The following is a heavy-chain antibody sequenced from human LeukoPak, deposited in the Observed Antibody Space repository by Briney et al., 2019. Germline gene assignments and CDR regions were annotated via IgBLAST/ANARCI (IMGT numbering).Heavy chain of an antibody. J-gene: IGHJ5*02. V-gene: IGHV1-8*01. D-gene: IGHD4-17*01. CDR1: GYTFTSYD. CDR2: MNPNSGNT. CDR3: ARAYDYGDPRFDP. Sequence: ASVEVSCKASGYTFTSYDINWVRQATGQGLEWMGWMNPNSGNTGYAQKFQGRVTMTRNTSISTAYMELSSLRSEDTAVYYCARAYDYGDPRFDPWGQGTLVTVSS.